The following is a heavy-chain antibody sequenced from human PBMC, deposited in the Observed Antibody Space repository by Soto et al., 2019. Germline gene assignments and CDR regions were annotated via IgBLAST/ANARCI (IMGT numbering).Heavy chain of an antibody. V-gene: IGHV1-3*01. CDR3: ARAYYYDSSGYSENFDY. Sequence: ASVKASCKASGYTFTSYAMHWVRQAPGQRLEWMGWINAGNGNTKYSQKFQGRVTITRDTSASTAYMELSSLRSEDTAVYYCARAYYYDSSGYSENFDYWGQGTLVTVSS. CDR2: INAGNGNT. D-gene: IGHD3-22*01. CDR1: GYTFTSYA. J-gene: IGHJ4*02.